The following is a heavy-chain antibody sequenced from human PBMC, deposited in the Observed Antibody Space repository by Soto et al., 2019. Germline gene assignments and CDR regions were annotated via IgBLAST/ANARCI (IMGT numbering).Heavy chain of an antibody. Sequence: PGGSLRLSCVASGFTFSTYWMSGVRQAPGKGLEWVAYMSLDGSNKDYVDSVKGRFTISRDNARNSLYLQMNSLRAEDTAVYYCAREDWYRFDPWGQGTLVTVSS. CDR1: GFTFSTYW. V-gene: IGHV3-7*01. CDR2: MSLDGSNK. J-gene: IGHJ5*02. D-gene: IGHD3-9*01. CDR3: AREDWYRFDP.